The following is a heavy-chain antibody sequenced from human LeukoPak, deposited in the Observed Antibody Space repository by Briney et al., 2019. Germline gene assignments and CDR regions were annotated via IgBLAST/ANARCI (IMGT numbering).Heavy chain of an antibody. Sequence: GGSLRLSCAASGFTFSSYAMHWVRQAPGKGLEWVAVISYDGSNKYYADSVKGRVTISRDNSKNTLYLQMNSLRAEDTAVYYCAREGRDSSGYYAFDIWGQGTMVTVSS. D-gene: IGHD3-22*01. CDR3: AREGRDSSGYYAFDI. CDR1: GFTFSSYA. J-gene: IGHJ3*02. V-gene: IGHV3-30*04. CDR2: ISYDGSNK.